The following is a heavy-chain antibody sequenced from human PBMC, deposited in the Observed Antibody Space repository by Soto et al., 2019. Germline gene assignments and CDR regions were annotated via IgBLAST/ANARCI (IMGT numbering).Heavy chain of an antibody. CDR2: VFHSATT. D-gene: IGHD6-19*01. CDR3: ARGHYSSGWPIDH. V-gene: IGHV4-59*01. Sequence: ETQSLTCSVYGGAFSGYYWNWIRQVPGKGLEWIGFVFHSATTSYNPSLKTRVAISDDTSKKQFSLRLTSVTAADTAIYYCARGHYSSGWPIDHWGQGILVTV. J-gene: IGHJ4*02. CDR1: GGAFSGYY.